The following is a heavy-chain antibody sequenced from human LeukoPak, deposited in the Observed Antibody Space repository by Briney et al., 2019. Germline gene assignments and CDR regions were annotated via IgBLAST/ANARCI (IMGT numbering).Heavy chain of an antibody. CDR2: ISYHGTNT. V-gene: IGHV3-30*04. CDR1: GFDFRSYA. CDR3: AREGANTYGRAFDF. D-gene: IGHD5-18*01. Sequence: PGGSLRLSCAASGFDFRSYAMHWVRQAPGKGLEWVSLISYHGTNTYYADSVKGRFTISRDNSKNTVLLQMTSLRVEDTAVYYCAREGANTYGRAFDFWGQGMQVTVSS. J-gene: IGHJ4*02.